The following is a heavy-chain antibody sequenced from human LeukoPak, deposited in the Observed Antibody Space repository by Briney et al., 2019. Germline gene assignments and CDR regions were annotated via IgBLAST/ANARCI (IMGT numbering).Heavy chain of an antibody. CDR3: ARERGYCGSTSCYTSDAFDI. V-gene: IGHV1-2*02. J-gene: IGHJ3*02. CDR2: INPNTGGT. D-gene: IGHD2-2*02. CDR1: GYTFTGYY. Sequence: ASVKVFCRASGYTFTGYYMHWVRQAPGQGLEWMGWINPNTGGTKYAKKFQGRVTMTRDTSISTAYMELSRLRSDDTAVYFCARERGYCGSTSCYTSDAFDIWGQGTMVTVSS.